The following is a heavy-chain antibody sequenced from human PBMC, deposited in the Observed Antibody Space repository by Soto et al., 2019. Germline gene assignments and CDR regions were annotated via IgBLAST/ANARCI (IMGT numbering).Heavy chain of an antibody. V-gene: IGHV3-30-3*01. D-gene: IGHD6-13*01. J-gene: IGHJ6*02. Sequence: QVQLVESGGGVVQPGRSLRLSCAASGFTFSSSAMHWVRQAPGKGLEWVALISYDGGSKYSADSVKGRFTISRDNSKNTLYLQMDSLRAEDTAVYYCAREPRIAATQDYDYYGMNVWGQGTTVTVSS. CDR3: AREPRIAATQDYDYYGMNV. CDR1: GFTFSSSA. CDR2: ISYDGGSK.